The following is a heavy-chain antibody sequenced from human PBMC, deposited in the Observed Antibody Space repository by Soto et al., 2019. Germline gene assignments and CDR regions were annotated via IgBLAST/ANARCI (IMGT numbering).Heavy chain of an antibody. Sequence: QVQLVQSGAEVKKPGSSVKVSCKASGGTFSSYAISWVRQAPGQGLEWMGGIIPIFGTANYAQKFQGRVTITADESTSTAYRELSSVRCEDTAVYYWARDQDYGDLHWYFDLWGRGTLVTVSS. CDR2: IIPIFGTA. D-gene: IGHD4-17*01. CDR1: GGTFSSYA. V-gene: IGHV1-69*01. CDR3: ARDQDYGDLHWYFDL. J-gene: IGHJ2*01.